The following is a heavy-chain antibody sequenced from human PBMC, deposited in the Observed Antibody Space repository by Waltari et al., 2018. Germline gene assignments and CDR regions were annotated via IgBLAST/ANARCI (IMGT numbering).Heavy chain of an antibody. CDR1: GGSISSSSYY. CDR3: ARDRGAIFDY. V-gene: IGHV4-39*07. Sequence: QLQLQESGPGLVKPSETLSLTCTVSGGSISSSSYYWGWIRQPPGKGLEWIGSIYYSGSTYYNPSLKSRVTISVDTSKNQFSLKLSYVTAADTAVYYCARDRGAIFDYWGQGTLVTVSS. CDR2: IYYSGST. J-gene: IGHJ4*02.